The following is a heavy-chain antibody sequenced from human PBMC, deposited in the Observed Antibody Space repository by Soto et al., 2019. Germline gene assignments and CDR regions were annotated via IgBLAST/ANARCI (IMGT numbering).Heavy chain of an antibody. CDR2: ISGSGGST. J-gene: IGHJ6*02. CDR3: ARDLSAVGATSDYYYYYGMDV. V-gene: IGHV3-23*01. Sequence: EVQLLESGGGLVQPGGSLRLSCAASGFTFSSYAMSWVRQAPGKGLEWVSAISGSGGSTYYADSVKGRFTISRDNSKNTLYLQMNSLRAEDTAVYYCARDLSAVGATSDYYYYYGMDVWGQGTTVTVSS. D-gene: IGHD1-26*01. CDR1: GFTFSSYA.